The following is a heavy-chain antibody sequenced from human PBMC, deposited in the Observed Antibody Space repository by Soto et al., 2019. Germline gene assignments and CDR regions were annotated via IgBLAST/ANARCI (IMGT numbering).Heavy chain of an antibody. CDR2: MSPNSGNT. CDR1: GYTFTIDD. J-gene: IGHJ6*02. Sequence: NLYRKGVGYTFTIDDISRRRKNSRQGLEWMGLMSPNSGNTGYAQKFQGRVTMTRNPSISTAYMELSSLRSEDTAVYYCARVPRFSYAHPPHRGMDIWGQGTTVTVSS. CDR3: ARVPRFSYAHPPHRGMDI. V-gene: IGHV1-8*01. D-gene: IGHD3-16*01.